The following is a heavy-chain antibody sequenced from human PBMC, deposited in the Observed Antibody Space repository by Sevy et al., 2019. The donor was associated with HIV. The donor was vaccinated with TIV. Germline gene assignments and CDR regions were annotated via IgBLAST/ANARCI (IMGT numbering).Heavy chain of an antibody. CDR2: ISSTSSYI. CDR3: AREAQVVGVDLDF. D-gene: IGHD1-26*01. V-gene: IGHV3-21*01. Sequence: GGSLRLSCAASGFTFSSHSTNWVRQAPGKGLEWVASISSTSSYIYHADSVKGRFTVSRDNAKNSLFLQMNNLRVDDTAVYYCAREAQVVGVDLDFWGQGTLVTVSS. CDR1: GFTFSSHS. J-gene: IGHJ4*02.